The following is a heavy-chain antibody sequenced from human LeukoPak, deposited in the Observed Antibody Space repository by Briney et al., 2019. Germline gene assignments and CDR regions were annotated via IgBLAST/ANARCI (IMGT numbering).Heavy chain of an antibody. D-gene: IGHD3-3*01. Sequence: GGSLRLSCTASGFTFSSYGMHWVRQVPGKGLEWVAVISYDGSNKYYADSVKGRFTISRDNSKNTLYVQMNSLRAEDTAVYYCARDPAKFWSGHDYWGQGTLVTVSS. CDR1: GFTFSSYG. J-gene: IGHJ4*02. V-gene: IGHV3-30*03. CDR2: ISYDGSNK. CDR3: ARDPAKFWSGHDY.